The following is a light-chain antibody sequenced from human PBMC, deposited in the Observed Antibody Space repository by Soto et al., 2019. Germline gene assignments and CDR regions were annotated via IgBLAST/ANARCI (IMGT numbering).Light chain of an antibody. Sequence: EIVMTQSPATLSVSPGERATLSCRASQSVGSNLPWYQQKPGQAPRLLIYGASTRATGIPARFSGSGSGTEFTLTISSLQSEDFAVYYCQQCDNWLRTFGQGTKVEIK. V-gene: IGKV3-15*01. CDR2: GAS. CDR3: QQCDNWLRT. CDR1: QSVGSN. J-gene: IGKJ1*01.